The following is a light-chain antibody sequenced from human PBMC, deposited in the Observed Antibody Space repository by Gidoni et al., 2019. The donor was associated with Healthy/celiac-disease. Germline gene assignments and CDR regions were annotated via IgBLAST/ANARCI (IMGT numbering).Light chain of an antibody. Sequence: DSQMTQSPSSLSASVGDRVTITCRASQSISSYLNWYQQKPGKAPKLLIYAASSLQSGVPSRFSGSGSGTDFTLTISSLQPEDFATYYCQQSDSTPLTFXGXTKVEIK. CDR3: QQSDSTPLT. CDR2: AAS. V-gene: IGKV1-39*01. CDR1: QSISSY. J-gene: IGKJ4*01.